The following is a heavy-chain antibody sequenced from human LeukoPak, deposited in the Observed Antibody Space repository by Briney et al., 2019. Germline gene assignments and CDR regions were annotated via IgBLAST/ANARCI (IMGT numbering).Heavy chain of an antibody. J-gene: IGHJ5*02. Sequence: GGSLRLSCAASGFTFRSYGMHWVRQAPGRGLECVAVIWFDGNHQYYADSVKGRFTISRDNSNNTLYLQMNSLRVEDTAVYYCARDLDPYCSSTSCYSGFDPWGQGTLVTVSS. D-gene: IGHD2-2*02. CDR1: GFTFRSYG. CDR3: ARDLDPYCSSTSCYSGFDP. CDR2: IWFDGNHQ. V-gene: IGHV3-33*01.